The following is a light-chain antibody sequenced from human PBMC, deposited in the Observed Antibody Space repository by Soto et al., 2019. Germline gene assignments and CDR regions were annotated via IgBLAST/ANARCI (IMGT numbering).Light chain of an antibody. CDR2: GNT. CDR1: SSNIGAGFD. CDR3: QSYDVSLSLYV. Sequence: QSVLTQPPSVCGVPGQRVTISCTGNSSNIGAGFDLHWYQQLPGTAPKLLIYGNTNRPSGVPDRFSDSKTGTSASLAITGLQDEDAADYYSQSYDVSLSLYVFGEGTKPTVL. V-gene: IGLV1-40*01. J-gene: IGLJ2*01.